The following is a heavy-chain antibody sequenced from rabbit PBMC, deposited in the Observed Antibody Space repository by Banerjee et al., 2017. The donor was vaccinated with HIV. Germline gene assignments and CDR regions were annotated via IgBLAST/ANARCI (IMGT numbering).Heavy chain of an antibody. CDR1: GFSFSSSYW. CDR3: ARGTSSSGYYSGSLNL. CDR2: IYAGSSGST. D-gene: IGHD1-1*01. Sequence: QEQLEESGGDLVKPEGSLTLTCTASGFSFSSSYWICWVRQAPGKGLEWIACIYAGSSGSTYYASWAKGRFTISKTSSTTVTLQMTSLTAADTATYFCARGTSSSGYYSGSLNLWGQGTLVTVS. J-gene: IGHJ4*01. V-gene: IGHV1S45*01.